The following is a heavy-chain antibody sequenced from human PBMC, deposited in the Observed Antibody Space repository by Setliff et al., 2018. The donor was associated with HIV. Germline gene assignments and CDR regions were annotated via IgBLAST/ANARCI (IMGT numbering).Heavy chain of an antibody. CDR1: GYTFTSYG. V-gene: IGHV1-18*01. CDR3: ARDVPLYYYDSSGYFDY. D-gene: IGHD3-22*01. J-gene: IGHJ4*02. CDR2: ISAYNDNT. Sequence: ASVKVSCKASGYTFTSYGISWVRQAPGQGLEWMGWISAYNDNTNYAQKLQGRVTMTTDTSTSTAYMELRSLRSDDTAVYYCARDVPLYYYDSSGYFDYWGQGTLVTVSS.